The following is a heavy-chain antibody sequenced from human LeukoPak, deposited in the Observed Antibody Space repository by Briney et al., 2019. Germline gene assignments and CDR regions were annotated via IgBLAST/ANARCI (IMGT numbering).Heavy chain of an antibody. CDR2: IYSGGST. V-gene: IGHV3-53*01. J-gene: IGHJ4*02. Sequence: GGSLRLSCAASGFTVSSNYMSWVRQAPGKGLEWVSVIYSGGSTYYAGSVKGRFTISRDNSKNTLYLQMNSLRAEDTAVYYCARVGGGYYFDYWGQGTLVTVSS. CDR3: ARVGGGYYFDY. CDR1: GFTVSSNY. D-gene: IGHD3-16*01.